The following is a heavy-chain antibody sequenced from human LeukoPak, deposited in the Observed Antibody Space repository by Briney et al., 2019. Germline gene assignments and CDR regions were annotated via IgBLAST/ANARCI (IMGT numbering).Heavy chain of an antibody. D-gene: IGHD6-13*01. Sequence: GGSLRLSCAASGFTFDDYAMHWVRQAPGKGLEWVSGISWNSGSIGYADSVKGRFTISRDNAKNSLYLQMNSLRAEDTALYYCAKATIAAAGYFDYWGQGTLVTVSS. CDR2: ISWNSGSI. J-gene: IGHJ4*02. V-gene: IGHV3-9*01. CDR3: AKATIAAAGYFDY. CDR1: GFTFDDYA.